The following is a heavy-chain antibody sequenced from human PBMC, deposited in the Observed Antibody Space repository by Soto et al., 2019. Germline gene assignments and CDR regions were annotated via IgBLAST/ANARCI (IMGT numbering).Heavy chain of an antibody. CDR1: GFTFSSFG. D-gene: IGHD2-2*01. J-gene: IGHJ6*03. CDR2: ISSSSSNK. CDR3: ARGPRRCSSGSCYDSYDYYYMDV. Sequence: EVQLVESGGGLVQPGGSLRLSCAASGFTFSSFGMYWVRQAPGKGLDWVSYISSSSSNKYYADSVKGRFTISRDNAKNSLFLQMDSLRAEDTAVYYCARGPRRCSSGSCYDSYDYYYMDVWGKGTTVTVSS. V-gene: IGHV3-48*01.